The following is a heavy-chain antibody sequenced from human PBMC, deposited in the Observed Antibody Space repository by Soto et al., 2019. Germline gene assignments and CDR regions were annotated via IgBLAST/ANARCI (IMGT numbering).Heavy chain of an antibody. CDR1: GFTFNSYG. V-gene: IGHV3-30*03. CDR3: CTECGYYGVDAFDI. CDR2: ISYDGSNK. J-gene: IGHJ3*02. Sequence: HVQLVDSGGDVVQPGRSLRLSCVASGFTFNSYGMHWVRQAPGKGLEWVAVISYDGSNKYYADSVKGRFTISRDNSKNTFYLQMNSLRAEVTAVYYCCTECGYYGVDAFDIWGQGTIVTVSS. D-gene: IGHD3-22*01.